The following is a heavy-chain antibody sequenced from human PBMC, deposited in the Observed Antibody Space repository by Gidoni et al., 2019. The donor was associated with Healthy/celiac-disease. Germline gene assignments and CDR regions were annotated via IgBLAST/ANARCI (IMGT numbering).Heavy chain of an antibody. J-gene: IGHJ6*02. CDR2: INNSGST. V-gene: IGHV4-34*01. CDR1: GGSFSGYY. D-gene: IGHD3-22*01. Sequence: LSLTCAVYGGSFSGYYWSWIRQPPGKGLEWIGEINNSGSTNYNPSLKSRVTISVDTSKNQFFLKLSSVTAADTAVYYCAREEVKWLLRGYYYYGMDVWGQGTTVTVSS. CDR3: AREEVKWLLRGYYYYGMDV.